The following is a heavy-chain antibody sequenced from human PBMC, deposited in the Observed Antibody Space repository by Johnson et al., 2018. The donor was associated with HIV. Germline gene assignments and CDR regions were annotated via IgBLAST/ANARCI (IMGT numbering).Heavy chain of an antibody. Sequence: VQLVESGGGIVQPGGSLRLSCAASAFTFSSYAMHWVRQAPGKGMEWVALISYDGIKTYYVDSVKARFTISRDDARNTLYLQMNSLRIEDTGLYYCAKDGDDGDGPDGTKGAFDIWGQGTMVTVSS. D-gene: IGHD5-24*01. J-gene: IGHJ3*02. CDR1: AFTFSSYA. CDR2: ISYDGIKT. V-gene: IGHV3-30*04. CDR3: AKDGDDGDGPDGTKGAFDI.